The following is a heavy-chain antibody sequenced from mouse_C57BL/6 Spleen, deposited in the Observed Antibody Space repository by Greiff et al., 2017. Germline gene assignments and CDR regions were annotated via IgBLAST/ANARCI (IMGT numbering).Heavy chain of an antibody. CDR2: ISDGGSYT. V-gene: IGHV5-4*01. Sequence: EVQGVESGGGLVKPGGSLKLSCAASGFTFSSYAMSWVRQTPEKRLEWVATISDGGSYTYYPDNVKGRFTISRDNAKNNLYLQMSHLKSEDTAMYYCARGDSSGFLDYWGQGTTLTVSS. CDR1: GFTFSSYA. J-gene: IGHJ2*01. CDR3: ARGDSSGFLDY. D-gene: IGHD3-2*02.